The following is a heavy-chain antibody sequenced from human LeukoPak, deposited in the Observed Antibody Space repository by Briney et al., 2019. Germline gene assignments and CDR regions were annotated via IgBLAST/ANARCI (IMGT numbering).Heavy chain of an antibody. Sequence: GGPLRLSCSASGFAFSSSPMHCVRQAPGKTLEYVSAISSDGRNAYYADSVKGRFTMSRDNSKNTLSLQMSSLRPEDTAVYYCVPHINYSYQYWGRGTQVTVS. J-gene: IGHJ4*02. D-gene: IGHD2-21*01. V-gene: IGHV3-64D*06. CDR2: ISSDGRNA. CDR3: VPHINYSYQY. CDR1: GFAFSSSP.